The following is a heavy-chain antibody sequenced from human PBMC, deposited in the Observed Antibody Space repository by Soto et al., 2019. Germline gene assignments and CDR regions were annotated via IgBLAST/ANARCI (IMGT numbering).Heavy chain of an antibody. CDR1: GGTFSSYA. D-gene: IGHD3-22*01. CDR2: IIPIFGTA. CDR3: EGTRNYYDSSGYYSLFDY. V-gene: IGHV1-69*01. Sequence: QVQLVQSGAEVKKPGSSVKVSCKASGGTFSSYAISWVRQAPGQGLEWMGGIIPIFGTANYAQKFQGRVTSAADESTSTAYMKMSSRRAEDTAMYYCEGTRNYYDSSGYYSLFDYWGQGTLVTVSS. J-gene: IGHJ4*02.